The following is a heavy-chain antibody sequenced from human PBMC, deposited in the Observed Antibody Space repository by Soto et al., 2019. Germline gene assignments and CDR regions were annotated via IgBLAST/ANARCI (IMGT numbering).Heavy chain of an antibody. V-gene: IGHV4-34*01. J-gene: IGHJ5*02. CDR1: DESFSGYY. CDR2: INHSGST. CDR3: ETGNPVWNGCDP. Sequence: PSETPSLTCAVYDESFSGYYWSWIRQPPGKGLEWIGEINHSGSTNYNPSLKSRVTISVDTSKNQFSLKLSSVTAADTSVHYCETGNPVWNGCDPWGKVSLVT.